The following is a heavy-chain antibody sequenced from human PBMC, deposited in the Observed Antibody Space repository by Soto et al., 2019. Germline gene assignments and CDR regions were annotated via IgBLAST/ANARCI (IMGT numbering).Heavy chain of an antibody. J-gene: IGHJ4*02. CDR3: ARLGSGSYYFDF. CDR2: IKQDGSEK. V-gene: IGHV3-7*05. D-gene: IGHD1-26*01. Sequence: EVQLVESGGGLVQPGGSLRLSCAVSGFTLSRSWMSWVRQAPGKGLEWVAIIKQDGSEKYYVDSVKGRFIISRDNAENFLYLQLNSLRVEDMAMYYCARLGSGSYYFDFWGQGTLVTVSS. CDR1: GFTLSRSW.